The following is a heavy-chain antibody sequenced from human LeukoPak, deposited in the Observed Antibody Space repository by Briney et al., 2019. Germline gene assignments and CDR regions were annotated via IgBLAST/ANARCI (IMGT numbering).Heavy chain of an antibody. CDR1: GGSINTYY. Sequence: SETLSLTCTVSGGSINTYYWSWLRQPPGKGLEWIGFISYSGSTNYNPSLKGRVTISVDTSKNQFSLKLSSVTAADTAVYYCAREGGGGFLEWLLLFDIWGQGTMVTVSS. D-gene: IGHD3-3*01. CDR3: AREGGGGFLEWLLLFDI. V-gene: IGHV4-59*01. J-gene: IGHJ3*02. CDR2: ISYSGST.